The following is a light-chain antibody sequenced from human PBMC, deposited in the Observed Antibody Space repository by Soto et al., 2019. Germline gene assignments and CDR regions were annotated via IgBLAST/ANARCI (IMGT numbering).Light chain of an antibody. V-gene: IGKV2-28*01. CDR2: LGS. CDR1: QSLLHSNGYKF. Sequence: DIVMTQSPLSLPVTPGEPASISCNSSQSLLHSNGYKFLDWYLQKPGRSPQLLICLGSNRASGVPDRFSGSGSGTDFTLKISRVEAEDVGVYYCMQALQTPTFGQGTKLEIK. CDR3: MQALQTPT. J-gene: IGKJ2*01.